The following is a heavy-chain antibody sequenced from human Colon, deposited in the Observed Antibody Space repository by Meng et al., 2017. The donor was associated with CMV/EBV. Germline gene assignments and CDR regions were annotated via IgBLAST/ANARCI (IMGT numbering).Heavy chain of an antibody. CDR2: ISRTGDII. V-gene: IGHV3-11*01. CDR1: GFIFSDHY. Sequence: GGSLRLSCAASGFIFSDHYMSWIRQAPGKGLEWVSYISRTGDIIYYADSVKGRFTTSRDNAKNALYLHMNSLRAEETAVYYCARGGYGIGAVDIWGQGTMVTVSS. D-gene: IGHD3-16*01. CDR3: ARGGYGIGAVDI. J-gene: IGHJ3*02.